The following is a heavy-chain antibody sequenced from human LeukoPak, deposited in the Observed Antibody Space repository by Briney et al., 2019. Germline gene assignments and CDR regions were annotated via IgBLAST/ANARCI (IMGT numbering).Heavy chain of an antibody. Sequence: QSGGSLRLSCAASGFTFSTYSMNWVRQAPGKGLEWLSSISSNSRTMYYADSVKGRFTISRDNSKNTLYLQMNSLRAEDTAVYYCAKVRWLSEVVYWGQGTLVTVSS. CDR1: GFTFSTYS. CDR3: AKVRWLSEVVY. J-gene: IGHJ4*02. D-gene: IGHD5-24*01. V-gene: IGHV3-48*01. CDR2: ISSNSRTM.